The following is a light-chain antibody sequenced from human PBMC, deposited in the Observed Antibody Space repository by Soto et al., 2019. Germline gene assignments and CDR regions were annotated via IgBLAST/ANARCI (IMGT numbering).Light chain of an antibody. V-gene: IGKV1-33*01. CDR1: QDISNY. Sequence: DIQMTQSPSSLSASVGDRVTITCQASQDISNYLNWYQQKPGKAPKLLIYDASNLETGVPSRFSGSGSGTDFTLSISSVQPEDFATYFCQQSYMDPITFGQGTRLEI. J-gene: IGKJ5*01. CDR2: DAS. CDR3: QQSYMDPIT.